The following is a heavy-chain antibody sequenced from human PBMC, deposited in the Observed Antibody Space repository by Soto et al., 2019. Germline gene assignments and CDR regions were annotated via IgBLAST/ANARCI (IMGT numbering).Heavy chain of an antibody. Sequence: SETLSLTCTVSGGFISSYYWSWIRQSPGKGLELIGYIHHTGSTNYNPSLKSRVTMSLDTSRNQFSLKLYSVTAADTAVYYCARSIDSSGFYFSNCWGQETLVTVSS. D-gene: IGHD3-22*01. CDR1: GGFISSYY. V-gene: IGHV4-59*01. CDR3: ARSIDSSGFYFSNC. CDR2: IHHTGST. J-gene: IGHJ4*02.